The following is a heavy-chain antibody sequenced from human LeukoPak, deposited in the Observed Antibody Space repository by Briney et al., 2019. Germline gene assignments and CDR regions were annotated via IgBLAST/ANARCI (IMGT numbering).Heavy chain of an antibody. CDR2: INHSGST. V-gene: IGHV4-34*01. CDR1: GGSFSGYC. CDR3: ARAHSVARRFLEWLFHGNWFDP. J-gene: IGHJ5*02. D-gene: IGHD3-3*01. Sequence: KTSETLSLTCAVYGGSFSGYCWSWIRQPPGKGLEWIGEINHSGSTNYNPSLKSRVTISVDTSKNQFSLKLSSVTAADTAVYYCARAHSVARRFLEWLFHGNWFDPWGQGTLVTVSS.